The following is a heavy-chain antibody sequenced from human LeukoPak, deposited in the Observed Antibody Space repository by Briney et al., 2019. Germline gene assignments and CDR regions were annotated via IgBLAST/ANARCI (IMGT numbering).Heavy chain of an antibody. V-gene: IGHV1-24*01. J-gene: IGHJ4*02. D-gene: IGHD2-2*02. CDR2: FDPEDGET. Sequence: ASVKVSCKVSGYTLTELSMHWVRQAPGKGLEWMGGFDPEDGETIYAQKFQGRVTMTEDTSTDTAYMELSSLRSEDKAVYYCATDARIGCSSTSCYTPFDYWGQGTLVTVSS. CDR3: ATDARIGCSSTSCYTPFDY. CDR1: GYTLTELS.